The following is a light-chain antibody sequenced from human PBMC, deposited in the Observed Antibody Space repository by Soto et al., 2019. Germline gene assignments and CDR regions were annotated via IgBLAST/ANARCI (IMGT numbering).Light chain of an antibody. CDR3: SSYTNSHTVV. Sequence: QSALTQTASVSGSPGQSITISCTGTNSDVGAYNYVSWYQQPPGKAPKLLIFEVTNRPSGISTRFSGSKSGNTASLTISGLQAEDEADYYCSSYTNSHTVVFGGGTKLTVL. J-gene: IGLJ2*01. CDR1: NSDVGAYNY. CDR2: EVT. V-gene: IGLV2-14*01.